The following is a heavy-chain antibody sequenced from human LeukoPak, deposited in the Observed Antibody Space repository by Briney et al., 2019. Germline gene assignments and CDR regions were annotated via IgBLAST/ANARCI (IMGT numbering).Heavy chain of an antibody. Sequence: SETLSLTCTVSGGSISSYYWSWIRQPPGKGLEWIGYIYYSGSTNYNTSLKSRVTISVDTSKNQFSLKLSSVTAADTAVYYCARQPDPAAAGTYYGMDVWGQGTTVTVSS. D-gene: IGHD6-13*01. J-gene: IGHJ6*02. CDR3: ARQPDPAAAGTYYGMDV. CDR2: IYYSGST. V-gene: IGHV4-59*08. CDR1: GGSISSYY.